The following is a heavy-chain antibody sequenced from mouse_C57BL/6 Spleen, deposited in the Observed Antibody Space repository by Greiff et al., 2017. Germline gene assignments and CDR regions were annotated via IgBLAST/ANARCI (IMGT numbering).Heavy chain of an antibody. V-gene: IGHV1-31*01. D-gene: IGHD1-1*01. CDR3: AITTVVARHFDV. CDR2: IYPYNGVS. Sequence: EVQLVESGPELVKPGASVKISCKASGYSFTGYYMHWVKQSHGNILDWIGYIYPYNGVSSYNQKFKGKATLTVDKSSSTAYMELRSLTSEYSAVYYCAITTVVARHFDVWGTGTTVIVSS. CDR1: GYSFTGYY. J-gene: IGHJ1*03.